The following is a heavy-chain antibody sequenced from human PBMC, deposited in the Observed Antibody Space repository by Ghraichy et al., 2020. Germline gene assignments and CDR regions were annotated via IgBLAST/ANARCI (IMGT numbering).Heavy chain of an antibody. D-gene: IGHD6-6*01. V-gene: IGHV3-7*03. CDR2: IKEAGGEK. CDR1: GFTFSSYD. Sequence: GGSLRLSCAASGFTFSSYDMHWVRQATGKGLEWVANIKEAGGEKYYVDSVKGRFTISKDNAKNSLYLQMNSLTAEDTAVYYCARGWGSSWGQGTLVTVSS. CDR3: ARGWGSS. J-gene: IGHJ4*02.